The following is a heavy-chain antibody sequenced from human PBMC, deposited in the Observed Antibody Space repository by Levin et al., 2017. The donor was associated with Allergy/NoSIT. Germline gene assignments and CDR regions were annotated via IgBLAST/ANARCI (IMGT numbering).Heavy chain of an antibody. CDR3: AKGSGGRTSRPYIDY. Sequence: GGSLRLSCAASGFSFSNYVMNWVRQAPGKGLEWVSGISGGGGHTYYADSVKGRFTISRGSPKNTVSLQMNSLRAEDTAIYYCAKGSGGRTSRPYIDYWGQGTLVTVSS. CDR1: GFSFSNYV. CDR2: ISGGGGHT. V-gene: IGHV3-23*01. J-gene: IGHJ4*02. D-gene: IGHD2-15*01.